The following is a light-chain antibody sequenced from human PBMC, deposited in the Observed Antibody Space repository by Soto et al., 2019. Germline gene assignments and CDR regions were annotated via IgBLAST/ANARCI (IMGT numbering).Light chain of an antibody. Sequence: QAVVTQEPSFSVSPGGTVTLTCGLSSGSVSTREYPSWYQQTPGQAPRTLIYSTNTRSSGVPDRFSGSILGNKAALTITGAQADEECEYYFVLYMGSGIWVFGGGTKLTVL. CDR3: VLYMGSGIWV. CDR1: SGSVSTREY. V-gene: IGLV8-61*01. J-gene: IGLJ3*02. CDR2: STN.